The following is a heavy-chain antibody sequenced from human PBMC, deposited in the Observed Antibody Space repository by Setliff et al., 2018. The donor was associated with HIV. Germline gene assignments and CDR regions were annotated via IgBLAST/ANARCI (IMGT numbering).Heavy chain of an antibody. V-gene: IGHV4-4*08. Sequence: SETLSLTCTVSGGSISNYYWSWIRQPPGKGLEWIGYIYASGSTNYSPSLKSRVTISVDTSKNQFSLKLKSVTAADTAVYLCARVQMAYAAFDVWGQGTMVTVSS. CDR1: GGSISNYY. CDR3: ARVQMAYAAFDV. J-gene: IGHJ3*01. CDR2: IYASGST. D-gene: IGHD4-17*01.